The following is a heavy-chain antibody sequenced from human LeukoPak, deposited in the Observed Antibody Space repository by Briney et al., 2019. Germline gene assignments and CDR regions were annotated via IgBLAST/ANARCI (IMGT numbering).Heavy chain of an antibody. D-gene: IGHD3-22*01. CDR3: AKGPYYDIIGAFDI. CDR2: IRYDGSNK. CDR1: GFTFSSYG. Sequence: GGSLRLSCAASGFTFSSYGMHWVRQAPGKGLEWVAFIRYDGSNKYYADSVKGRFTISRDNSKNTLYLQMNSLRAEDTAVYYCAKGPYYDIIGAFDIWGQGTMVTVSS. V-gene: IGHV3-30*02. J-gene: IGHJ3*02.